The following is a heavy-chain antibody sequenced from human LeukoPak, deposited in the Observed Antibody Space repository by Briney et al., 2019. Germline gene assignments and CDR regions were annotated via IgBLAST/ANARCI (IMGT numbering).Heavy chain of an antibody. CDR3: ARISSSNWYNERGAFDV. CDR2: VYYTGST. V-gene: IGHV4-59*01. CDR1: GGSISSYY. D-gene: IGHD6-13*01. Sequence: SETLSLTCTVSGGSISSYYWSWVRQPPGKGLEWIGFVYYTGSTNYSPSLKSRVTISVDTSKNQFSLRLRSVTAADTAVYYCARISSSNWYNERGAFDVWGQGTMVTVSS. J-gene: IGHJ3*01.